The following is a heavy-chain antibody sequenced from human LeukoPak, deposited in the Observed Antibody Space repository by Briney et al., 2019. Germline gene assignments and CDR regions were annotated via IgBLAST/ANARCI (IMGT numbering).Heavy chain of an antibody. Sequence: SETLSLTCTVSGGSISSNSYYWGWIRQPPGKGLEWIGSIYYTGNTNYNPSLKSRVTISADTSKNQFSLKLNSVTAADTAVYYCARFRSGSDSYRYYYYMDVWGKGTTVTVSS. CDR2: IYYTGNT. CDR1: GGSISSNSYY. J-gene: IGHJ6*03. V-gene: IGHV4-39*07. D-gene: IGHD1-26*01. CDR3: ARFRSGSDSYRYYYYMDV.